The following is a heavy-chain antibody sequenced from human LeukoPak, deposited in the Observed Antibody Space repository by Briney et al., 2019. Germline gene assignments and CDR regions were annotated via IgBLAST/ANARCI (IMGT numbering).Heavy chain of an antibody. J-gene: IGHJ6*03. CDR1: GYSISMGYY. V-gene: IGHV4-38-2*02. D-gene: IGHD3-10*01. Sequence: SETLSLTCTVSGYSISMGYYWGWIRQPPGQGLEWIGSIYHSGSTYYNPSLKSRVSISVDTSKNQFSLKVSSVTAADTAVYYCARVFDSGSQAYFYYMDVWGKGTTVTISS. CDR3: ARVFDSGSQAYFYYMDV. CDR2: IYHSGST.